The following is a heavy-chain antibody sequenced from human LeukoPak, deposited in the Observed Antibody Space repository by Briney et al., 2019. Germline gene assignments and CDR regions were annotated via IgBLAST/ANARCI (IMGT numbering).Heavy chain of an antibody. CDR1: GGTFSSYG. CDR3: ARGMDYGGSRGVDAFDI. V-gene: IGHV1-69*06. J-gene: IGHJ3*02. D-gene: IGHD4-23*01. Sequence: GASVKVSCKASGGTFSSYGISWVRQAPGQGLEWMGGIIPIFGTANYAQKFQGRVTITADKSTSTAYMELSSLRSEDTAVYYCARGMDYGGSRGVDAFDIWGQGTMVTVSS. CDR2: IIPIFGTA.